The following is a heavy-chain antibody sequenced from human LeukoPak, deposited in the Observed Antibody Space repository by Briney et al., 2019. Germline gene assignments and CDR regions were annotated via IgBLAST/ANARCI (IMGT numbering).Heavy chain of an antibody. V-gene: IGHV4-38-2*02. D-gene: IGHD3-22*01. Sequence: SETLSLTCTVSRYSISSGYHWGWIRQPPGKGLEWIGSIYHSGNTYYNPSLKSRVTISVDTSKNQLSLELTSVTAADTAVFYCARDVAYYYYSSATWFDYWGQGILVTVSS. J-gene: IGHJ4*02. CDR1: RYSISSGYH. CDR2: IYHSGNT. CDR3: ARDVAYYYYSSATWFDY.